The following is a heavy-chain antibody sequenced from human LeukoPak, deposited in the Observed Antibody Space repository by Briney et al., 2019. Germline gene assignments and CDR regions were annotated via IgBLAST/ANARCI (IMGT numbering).Heavy chain of an antibody. CDR3: ARETAAAAYWYFDL. Sequence: SQTLSLTCAISGDSFSSNSAAWSWIRQSPSRGLEWLGRTYYRSKWYNDYAVSVKSRITINADTSRNQFSLQLTSVIPEDTAVYYCARETAAAAYWYFDLWGRGALVTVSS. CDR2: TYYRSKWYN. D-gene: IGHD6-13*01. V-gene: IGHV6-1*01. CDR1: GDSFSSNSAA. J-gene: IGHJ2*01.